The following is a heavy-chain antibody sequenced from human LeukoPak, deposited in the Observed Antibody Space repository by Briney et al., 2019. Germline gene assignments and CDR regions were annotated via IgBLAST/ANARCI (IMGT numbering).Heavy chain of an antibody. V-gene: IGHV1-2*02. CDR3: ARDEGIAARPDY. CDR1: GYTFTGYY. D-gene: IGHD6-6*01. J-gene: IGHJ4*02. Sequence: ASVKVSCKASGYTFTGYYMRWVRQAPGQGLEWMGWINPNSGGTNYAQKFQGRVTMTRDTSISTAYMELSRLRSDDTAVYYCARDEGIAARPDYWGQGTLVTVSS. CDR2: INPNSGGT.